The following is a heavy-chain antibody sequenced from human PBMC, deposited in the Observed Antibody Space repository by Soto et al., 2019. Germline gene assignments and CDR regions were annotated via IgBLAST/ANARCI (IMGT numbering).Heavy chain of an antibody. CDR3: ASRPTGTPSY. J-gene: IGHJ4*01. D-gene: IGHD3-10*01. V-gene: IGHV3-66*01. Sequence: SGFTFSNYWMNWVRQAPGKGLEWVSFMYSGGGTYYADSVKGRFTISRDNSRNTVYLQMNSLRAEDTAVYYCASRPTGTPSYWGQGTLVTVSS. CDR2: MYSGGGT. CDR1: GFTFSNYW.